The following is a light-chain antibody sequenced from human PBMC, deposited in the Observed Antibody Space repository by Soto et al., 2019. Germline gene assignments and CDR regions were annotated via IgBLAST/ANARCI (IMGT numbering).Light chain of an antibody. Sequence: DIQVTQSPSTLSASVGDRVTITCGASQTISSWLAWYQQRPGKAPELLIYAASNLQSGVPSRFSGSGSGTDFALTISSLQPEDFATYYCQQSYRIPPWTFGQGTKVDIK. V-gene: IGKV1-39*01. J-gene: IGKJ1*01. CDR2: AAS. CDR1: QTISSW. CDR3: QQSYRIPPWT.